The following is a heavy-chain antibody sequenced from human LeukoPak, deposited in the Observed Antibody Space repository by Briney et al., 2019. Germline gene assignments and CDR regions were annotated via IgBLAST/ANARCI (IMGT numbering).Heavy chain of an antibody. J-gene: IGHJ6*03. D-gene: IGHD3-3*01. CDR3: ATGFFYYYYMDV. CDR2: INSDGSST. V-gene: IGHV3-74*01. CDR1: GFTFSSYW. Sequence: GGSLRLSCAASGFTFSSYWMHWVRQAPGKGLVWVSRINSDGSSTSYADSVKGRFTISRDNAKNTLYLQMNSLRAGDTAVYYCATGFFYYYYMDVWGKGTTVT.